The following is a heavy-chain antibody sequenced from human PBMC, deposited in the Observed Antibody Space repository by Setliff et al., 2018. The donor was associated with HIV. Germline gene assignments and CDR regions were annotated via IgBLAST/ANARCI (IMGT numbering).Heavy chain of an antibody. J-gene: IGHJ3*02. Sequence: SETLSLTCTVSGGSISGSSYYWVWIRQPPGKGLEWIGSIYYSGSTYYNPSLKSRVTISVDTSKNQFSLELTSVTAADTAIYYCARGYAFDIWGQGTMVTVSS. CDR3: ARGYAFDI. CDR2: IYYSGST. CDR1: GGSISGSSYY. V-gene: IGHV4-39*01.